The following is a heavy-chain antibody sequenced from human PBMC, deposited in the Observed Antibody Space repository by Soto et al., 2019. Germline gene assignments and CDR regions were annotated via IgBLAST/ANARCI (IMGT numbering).Heavy chain of an antibody. J-gene: IGHJ4*02. V-gene: IGHV1-2*02. CDR2: INPNSGGT. CDR3: ARVTTSLDYDSSGYYFDY. CDR1: GYTFTGYY. Sequence: GSVKVSCKAYGYTFTGYYMHWVRQAPGQGLEWMGWINPNSGGTNYAQKFQGRVTITADESTSTAYMELSSLRSEDTAVYYCARVTTSLDYDSSGYYFDYWGQGTLVTVSS. D-gene: IGHD3-22*01.